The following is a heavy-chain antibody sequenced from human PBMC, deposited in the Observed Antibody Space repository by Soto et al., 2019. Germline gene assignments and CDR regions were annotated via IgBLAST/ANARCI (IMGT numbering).Heavy chain of an antibody. J-gene: IGHJ6*02. CDR2: INPNSGGT. CDR3: ARGNSGSYPNFYYYYGMDV. V-gene: IGHV1-2*04. Sequence: GASVKVSCTASGYTFTGYYMHWVRQAPGQGLEWMGWINPNSGGTNYAQKFQGWVTMTRDTSISTAYMELSRLRSDDTAVYYCARGNSGSYPNFYYYYGMDVWGQGTTVTVSS. CDR1: GYTFTGYY. D-gene: IGHD1-26*01.